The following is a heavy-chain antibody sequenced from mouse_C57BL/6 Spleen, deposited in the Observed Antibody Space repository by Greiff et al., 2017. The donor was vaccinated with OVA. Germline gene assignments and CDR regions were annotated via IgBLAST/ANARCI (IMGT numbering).Heavy chain of an antibody. D-gene: IGHD4-1*01. CDR3: VRGPGNWYFDV. V-gene: IGHV10-1*01. CDR1: GFSFNTYA. J-gene: IGHJ1*03. Sequence: EVKLMESGGGLVQPKGSLKLSCAASGFSFNTYAMNWVRQAPGKGLEWVARIRSKSNNYATYYADSVKDRFTISRDDSESMLYLQMNNLKTEDTAMYYCVRGPGNWYFDVWGTGTTVTVSS. CDR2: IRSKSNNYAT.